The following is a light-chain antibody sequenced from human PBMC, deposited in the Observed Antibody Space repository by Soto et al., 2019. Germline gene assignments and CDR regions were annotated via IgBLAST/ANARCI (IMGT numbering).Light chain of an antibody. J-gene: IGKJ5*01. CDR1: QSVSSY. V-gene: IGKV3-15*01. Sequence: EIVLTQSPATLSLSPGERATLSCRASQSVSSYLAWYQQKPGQAPRLIIYGAYTRATGIPARFSGSGSGTEFTLTISSLQSEDFAVYYCQQYNNWPPITCGQGTRLEIK. CDR3: QQYNNWPPIT. CDR2: GAY.